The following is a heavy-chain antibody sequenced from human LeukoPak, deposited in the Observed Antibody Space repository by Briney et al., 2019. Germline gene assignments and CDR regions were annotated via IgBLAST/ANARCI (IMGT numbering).Heavy chain of an antibody. D-gene: IGHD6-13*01. Sequence: PGASLRLSCAASGFTLSRYWMSWVRQAPGKGLEWVAKIKQDGGEKYFVDSVKGRFTISRDNAQNSLYLQMNSLRAEDTAVYYCASHSSNFYLGYWGQGTLVTVSS. CDR1: GFTLSRYW. V-gene: IGHV3-7*01. J-gene: IGHJ4*02. CDR2: IKQDGGEK. CDR3: ASHSSNFYLGY.